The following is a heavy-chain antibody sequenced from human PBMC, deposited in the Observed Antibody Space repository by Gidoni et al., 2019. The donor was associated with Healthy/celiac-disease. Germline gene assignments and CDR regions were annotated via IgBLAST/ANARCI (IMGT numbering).Heavy chain of an antibody. CDR3: ARQDLLFDY. CDR2: IYYSGST. V-gene: IGHV4-39*01. J-gene: IGHJ4*02. CDR1: GGSISSSSYY. Sequence: QLQLQESGPGLVKPSETLSLTCTVPGGSISSSSYYWGWIRQPPGKELEWIGSIYYSGSTYYNPSLKSRVTISVDTSKNQFSLKLSSVTAADTAVYYCARQDLLFDYWGQGTLVTVSS.